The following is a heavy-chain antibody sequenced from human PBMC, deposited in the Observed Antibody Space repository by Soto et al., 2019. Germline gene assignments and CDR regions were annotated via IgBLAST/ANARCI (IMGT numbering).Heavy chain of an antibody. V-gene: IGHV1-2*02. J-gene: IGHJ4*02. CDR2: INPNSGGT. Sequence: ASVKVSCKSSGSTFTGCYIHWVRQAPGQGLEWMGWINPNSGGTNYAQKFQGRVIMTRDRSISTAYMELSRLRSDDAAVYYCARSRDNKIFDYWGQGTLVTVSS. CDR1: GSTFTGCY. CDR3: ARSRDNKIFDY. D-gene: IGHD1-20*01.